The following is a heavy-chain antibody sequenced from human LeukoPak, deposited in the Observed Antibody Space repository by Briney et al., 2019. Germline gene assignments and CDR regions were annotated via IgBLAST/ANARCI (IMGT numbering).Heavy chain of an antibody. J-gene: IGHJ4*02. CDR2: ISSSGSTI. Sequence: GGSLRLSCAASGFTFSSYSMTWVRQAPGKGLEWVSYISSSGSTIYYADSVKGRFTISRDNAKNSLYLQMNSLRAEDTAVYYCAKPTNYDFWSGYYDNYFDYWGQGTLVTVSS. CDR1: GFTFSSYS. D-gene: IGHD3-3*01. CDR3: AKPTNYDFWSGYYDNYFDY. V-gene: IGHV3-48*04.